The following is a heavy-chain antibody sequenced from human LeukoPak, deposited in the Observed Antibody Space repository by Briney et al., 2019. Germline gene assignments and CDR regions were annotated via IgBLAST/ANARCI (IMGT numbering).Heavy chain of an antibody. D-gene: IGHD3-10*01. Sequence: SRTLSLTCAVSGGSISSGGYSWSWIGQPPGKGLEWIGYMYHSGSTYYNPSLKSRVTISVDRSKNQFSLKLSSVTAADTAVYYCARGHYYGSGRSPNWFDPWGQGTLVTVSS. CDR3: ARGHYYGSGRSPNWFDP. J-gene: IGHJ5*02. V-gene: IGHV4-30-2*01. CDR2: MYHSGST. CDR1: GGSISSGGYS.